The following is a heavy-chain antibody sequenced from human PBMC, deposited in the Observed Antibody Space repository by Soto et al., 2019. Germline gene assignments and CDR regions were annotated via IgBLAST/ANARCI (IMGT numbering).Heavy chain of an antibody. V-gene: IGHV4-4*02. D-gene: IGHD2-15*01. Sequence: PSETLALTCAGSGGSISGSNWWSWVRQPPGKGLEWIGEIYHSGSTNYNPSLKSRVIISVDKSKNQFSLKLSSVTAADTAVYYCAMLDLGYCSGGRCYRGWFDPWGQGTLVTVSS. CDR1: GGSISGSNW. J-gene: IGHJ5*02. CDR3: AMLDLGYCSGGRCYRGWFDP. CDR2: IYHSGST.